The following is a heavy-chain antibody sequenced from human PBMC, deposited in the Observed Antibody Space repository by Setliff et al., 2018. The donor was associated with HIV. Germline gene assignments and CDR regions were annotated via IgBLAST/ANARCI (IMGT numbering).Heavy chain of an antibody. D-gene: IGHD2-2*01. CDR3: ARGSCSTISCSLRVGNDAFDI. CDR2: INHSGST. J-gene: IGHJ3*02. V-gene: IGHV4-34*01. Sequence: LSLTCAVYGGSFSGYYWSWIRQSPGKGLEWIGEINHSGSTNYNPSLKSRVTTSVDTSKNQFSLKLNSVTAADTAVYYCARGSCSTISCSLRVGNDAFDIWGQGTMVTVSS. CDR1: GGSFSGYY.